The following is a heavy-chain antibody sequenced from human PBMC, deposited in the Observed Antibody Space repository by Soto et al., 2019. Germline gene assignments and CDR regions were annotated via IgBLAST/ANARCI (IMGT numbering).Heavy chain of an antibody. D-gene: IGHD6-13*01. CDR2: IYWDDDK. CDR1: GFSLSTSGVG. J-gene: IGHJ5*02. V-gene: IGHV2-5*02. CDR3: ARPPDLAAEHLGREYNRFHP. Sequence: QITLKESGPTLVKPTQTLTLTCTFSGFSLSTSGVGVGWIRQPPGKALEWLALIYWDDDKRYSQSPKSRLCMHKYTTTNPVVLTMTNLDHVDTATYYSARPPDLAAEHLGREYNRFHPWGQGTMVTVSS.